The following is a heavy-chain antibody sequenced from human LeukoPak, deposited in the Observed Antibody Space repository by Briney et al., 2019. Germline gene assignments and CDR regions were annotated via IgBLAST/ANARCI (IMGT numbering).Heavy chain of an antibody. V-gene: IGHV4-34*01. Sequence: SETLSLTCAVYGGSFSGYYWSWIRQPPGKGLEWIGEINHSGSTNYNPSLKSRVTISVDTSKNQFSLKLSSVTAADTAVYYCARGPPISLRYFDWLSLYFDYWGQGTLVTASS. J-gene: IGHJ4*02. D-gene: IGHD3-9*01. CDR3: ARGPPISLRYFDWLSLYFDY. CDR1: GGSFSGYY. CDR2: INHSGST.